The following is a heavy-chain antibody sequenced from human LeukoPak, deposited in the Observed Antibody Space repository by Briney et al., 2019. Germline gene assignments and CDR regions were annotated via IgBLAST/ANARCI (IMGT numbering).Heavy chain of an antibody. D-gene: IGHD3-22*01. CDR2: INHSGST. Sequence: SETLSLTCAVYGGSFSGYYWSWIRQPPGKGLEWIGEINHSGSTNYNPSLKSRVTISVDTSKNQFSLKLSSVTAADTAVYYCARVTRKYYYDSSGYYRAFDYWGQGTLVTVSS. CDR3: ARVTRKYYYDSSGYYRAFDY. J-gene: IGHJ4*02. CDR1: GGSFSGYY. V-gene: IGHV4-34*01.